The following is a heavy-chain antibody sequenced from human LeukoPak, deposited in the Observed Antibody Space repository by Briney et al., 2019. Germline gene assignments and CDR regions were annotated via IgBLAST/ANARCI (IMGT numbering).Heavy chain of an antibody. V-gene: IGHV4-39*07. CDR1: GGSISSSSYY. D-gene: IGHD3-10*01. CDR2: IYYSGST. CDR3: ARVGGFGELKPIDY. Sequence: SETLSLTCTVSGGSISSSSYYWGWIRQPPGKGLEWIGSIYYSGSTYYNPSLKSRVTISVDTSKNQFSLKLSSVTAADTAVYYCARVGGFGELKPIDYWGQGTLVTVSS. J-gene: IGHJ4*01.